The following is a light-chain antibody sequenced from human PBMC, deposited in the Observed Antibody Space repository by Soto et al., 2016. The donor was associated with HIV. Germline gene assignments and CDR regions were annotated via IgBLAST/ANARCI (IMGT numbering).Light chain of an antibody. J-gene: IGLJ2*01. Sequence: SYVLTQPPSVSVAPGQTARITCEGDNIGSKSVHWYQQRPGQAPVLVVFDDSDRPSHIPDRFSGSKSRNTATLAISRVEAGDEADYYCQVWDITSGHVVFGGGTNLPVL. CDR2: DDS. V-gene: IGLV3-21*02. CDR1: NIGSKS. CDR3: QVWDITSGHVV.